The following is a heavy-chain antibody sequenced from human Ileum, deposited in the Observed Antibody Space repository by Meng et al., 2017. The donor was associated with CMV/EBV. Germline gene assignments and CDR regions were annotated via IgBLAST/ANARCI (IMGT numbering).Heavy chain of an antibody. Sequence: ASGFTFSSYEMHWVRQAPGKGLEWVAVTSKEKGIKLYADAVKGRFTISRDNSKNTLYLQMNSLRVEDTAVYYCARDIVLGAPDYFDHWGQGTLVTVSS. J-gene: IGHJ4*02. CDR1: GFTFSSYE. V-gene: IGHV3-30*03. CDR2: TSKEKGIK. CDR3: ARDIVLGAPDYFDH. D-gene: IGHD2-15*01.